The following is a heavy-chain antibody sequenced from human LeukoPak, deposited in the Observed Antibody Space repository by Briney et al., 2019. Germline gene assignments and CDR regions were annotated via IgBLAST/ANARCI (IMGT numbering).Heavy chain of an antibody. CDR2: IKQDGSEI. J-gene: IGHJ4*02. V-gene: IGHV3-7*01. Sequence: GGSLRLSCAASGFTFGTYWMSWVRQAPGKGLEWVANIKQDGSEINYVDSVKGRFIISRDNARSSLYLQMNSLRVDDTAVYFCARDTLGILDHWGQGTLVTVSS. CDR1: GFTFGTYW. D-gene: IGHD6-13*01. CDR3: ARDTLGILDH.